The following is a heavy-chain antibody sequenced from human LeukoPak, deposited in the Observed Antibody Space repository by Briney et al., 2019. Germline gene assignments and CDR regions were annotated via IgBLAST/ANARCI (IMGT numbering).Heavy chain of an antibody. Sequence: ASVKVSCKASGYTVTPYGISWVRQAPGQGLEWMGWISAYNGNTKSAQKFQGRVTMTTDTSRTTAYMELRSLRSDDTAVYYCARVGTTVTSVDYWGQGTLVTVSS. V-gene: IGHV1-18*01. CDR3: ARVGTTVTSVDY. D-gene: IGHD4-17*01. CDR1: GYTVTPYG. CDR2: ISAYNGNT. J-gene: IGHJ4*02.